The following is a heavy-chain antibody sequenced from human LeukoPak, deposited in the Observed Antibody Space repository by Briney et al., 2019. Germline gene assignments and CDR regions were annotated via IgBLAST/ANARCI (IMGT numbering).Heavy chain of an antibody. J-gene: IGHJ6*03. CDR1: GGSFSGYY. Sequence: SETLSLTCAVYGGSFSGYYWSWIRQPPGKGLEWIGEINHSGSTNYNPSLKSRVTISVDTSKNQFSLKLSSVTAADTAVYYCARGKVVTETKNYYYMDVWGKGTTVTVSS. CDR3: ARGKVVTETKNYYYMDV. D-gene: IGHD2-21*02. CDR2: INHSGST. V-gene: IGHV4-34*01.